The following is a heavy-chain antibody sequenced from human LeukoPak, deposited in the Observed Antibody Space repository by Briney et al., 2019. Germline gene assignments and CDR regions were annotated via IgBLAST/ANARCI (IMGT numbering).Heavy chain of an antibody. CDR3: ARVSLSGYYYYMDV. Sequence: SETLSLTCAVYGGSFSDYYWSWIRQPPGEGLEWIGEINHSGSTNYNPSLKSRVTISVDTSKNQFSPKLSSVTAADTAVYYCARVSLSGYYYYMDVWGEGTTVTVSS. CDR1: GGSFSDYY. D-gene: IGHD3-10*01. CDR2: INHSGST. J-gene: IGHJ6*03. V-gene: IGHV4-34*01.